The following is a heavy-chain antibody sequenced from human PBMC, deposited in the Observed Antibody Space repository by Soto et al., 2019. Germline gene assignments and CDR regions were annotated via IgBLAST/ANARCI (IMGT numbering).Heavy chain of an antibody. CDR1: GGSISSYY. CDR3: ARVHSSVSAPLYYYYYHLAV. CDR2: IYYSGST. V-gene: IGHV4-59*01. Sequence: SETLSLTCTVSGGSISSYYWSWIRQPPGKGLEWIGYIYYSGSTNYNPSLKSRVTISVDTSKNQFSLKLSSVTAADTAVYYCARVHSSVSAPLYYYYYHLAVWGKGTTVTVSS. J-gene: IGHJ6*03. D-gene: IGHD6-25*01.